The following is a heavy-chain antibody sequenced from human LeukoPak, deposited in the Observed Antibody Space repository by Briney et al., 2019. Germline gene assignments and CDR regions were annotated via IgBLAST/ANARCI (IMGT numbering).Heavy chain of an antibody. J-gene: IGHJ4*02. V-gene: IGHV3-74*01. D-gene: IGHD3-10*01. Sequence: GGSLRLSCAASGFSFSSYWMHWVRQAPGKGLVWVSRINSDGSSTTYADSVKGRFTISRDNAKNTLYLQMNSLRAEDTALYYCAREGSLGRNLPFDYWGQGTLVTVSS. CDR1: GFSFSSYW. CDR3: AREGSLGRNLPFDY. CDR2: INSDGSST.